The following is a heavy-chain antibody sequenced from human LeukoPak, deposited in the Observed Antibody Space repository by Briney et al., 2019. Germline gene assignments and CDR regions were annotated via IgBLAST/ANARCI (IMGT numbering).Heavy chain of an antibody. CDR1: GFTFSSYG. D-gene: IGHD6-13*01. CDR3: AKEKYSSSWYTTDYYYYGMDV. V-gene: IGHV3-30*18. Sequence: GSLRLSCAASGFTFSSYGMHWVRQAPGKGLEWVAVISYDGSNKYYADSVKGRFTISRDNSKNTLYLRMNSLRAEDTAVYYCAKEKYSSSWYTTDYYYYGMDVWGQGTTVTVSS. CDR2: ISYDGSNK. J-gene: IGHJ6*02.